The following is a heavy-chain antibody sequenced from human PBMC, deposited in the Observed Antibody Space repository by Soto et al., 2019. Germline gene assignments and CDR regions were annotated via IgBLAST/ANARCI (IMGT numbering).Heavy chain of an antibody. CDR1: GFTFSSYG. D-gene: IGHD3-9*01. Sequence: GGSLRLSCAASGFTFSSYGMHWVRQAPGKGLEWVAVIWYDGSNKYYADSVKGRFTISRDNSKNTLYLQMNSLRAEDTAVYYCARGYDILTEAPYYFDYWGQGTLVTVSS. J-gene: IGHJ4*02. V-gene: IGHV3-33*01. CDR2: IWYDGSNK. CDR3: ARGYDILTEAPYYFDY.